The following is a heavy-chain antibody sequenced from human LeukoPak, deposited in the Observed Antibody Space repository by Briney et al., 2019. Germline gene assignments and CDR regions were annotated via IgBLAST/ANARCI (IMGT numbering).Heavy chain of an antibody. CDR3: ASDGSYEAPWYYFDY. D-gene: IGHD3-10*01. V-gene: IGHV3-30*04. Sequence: PGGSLRLSCAASGFTFSSYAMHWVRQAPDKGLEWVAVISYDGSNKYYADSVKGRFTISRDNSKNTLYLQMNSLRAEDTAVYYCASDGSYEAPWYYFDYWGQRTLVTVSS. CDR1: GFTFSSYA. J-gene: IGHJ4*02. CDR2: ISYDGSNK.